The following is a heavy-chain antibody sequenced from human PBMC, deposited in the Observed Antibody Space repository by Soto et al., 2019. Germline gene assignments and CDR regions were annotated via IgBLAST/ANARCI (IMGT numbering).Heavy chain of an antibody. V-gene: IGHV3-74*01. CDR2: INGDGDYT. CDR1: GFSFSSYW. Sequence: EVQLVESGGGLVQPGGSLRLSCAASGFSFSSYWMHWLRQVPGKGLVWVSRINGDGDYTNYADSVKGRFTISRDNAKNTLYLQMNSLRAEATAVYYCARERGGYSSDFWGQGTLVTVSS. D-gene: IGHD2-15*01. CDR3: ARERGGYSSDF. J-gene: IGHJ4*02.